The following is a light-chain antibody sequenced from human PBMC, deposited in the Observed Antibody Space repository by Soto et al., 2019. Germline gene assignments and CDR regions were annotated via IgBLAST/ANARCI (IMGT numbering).Light chain of an antibody. Sequence: EIVLTQSPGTLSLSPGGRATLSCRASQSVSSSYLAWYQQKPGQAPRLLIYGASSRATGIPDRFSGSGSGTDFTLTISRLEPEDFAVYYCQQYGSSPSTFGQGTKVEIK. V-gene: IGKV3-20*01. CDR1: QSVSSSY. CDR3: QQYGSSPST. J-gene: IGKJ1*01. CDR2: GAS.